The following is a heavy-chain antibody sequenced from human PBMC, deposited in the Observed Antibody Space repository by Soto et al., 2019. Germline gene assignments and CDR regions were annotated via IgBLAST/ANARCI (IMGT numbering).Heavy chain of an antibody. CDR3: TGQDREVGFCSGGSCYTV. CDR1: GFTFSSYA. D-gene: IGHD2-15*01. CDR2: ISFSGDNT. V-gene: IGHV3-23*02. J-gene: IGHJ4*02. Sequence: EVHLLVSGGGLVQPGGSLRLSCAASGFTFSSYAMSWVRQAPGKGLEWVSRISFSGDNTYYGDSVKGRLTISRDNSKHTVSMQMDSLRAEDTGVYHWTGQDREVGFCSGGSCYTVWGQGSLVTVSS.